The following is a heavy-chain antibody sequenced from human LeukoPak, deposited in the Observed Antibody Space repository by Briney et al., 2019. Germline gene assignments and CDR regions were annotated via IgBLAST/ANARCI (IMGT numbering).Heavy chain of an antibody. CDR3: AREPQGATTVTTWFDP. Sequence: GGSLRLSCAASGFTCSSYAMHWVRQAPGKGLEWVAVISYDGSNKYYADSVKGRFTISRDNSKNPLYLQMNSLRAEDTAVYYCAREPQGATTVTTWFDPWGQGTLVTVSS. D-gene: IGHD4-17*01. J-gene: IGHJ5*02. CDR2: ISYDGSNK. CDR1: GFTCSSYA. V-gene: IGHV3-30-3*01.